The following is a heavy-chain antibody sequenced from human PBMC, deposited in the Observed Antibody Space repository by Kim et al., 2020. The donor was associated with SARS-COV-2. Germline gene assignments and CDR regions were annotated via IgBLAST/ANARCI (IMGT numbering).Heavy chain of an antibody. Sequence: GGSLRLSCAASGFTFSSYAMSWVRQAPGKGLEWVSAISGSGGSTYYADSVKGRFTISRDNSKNTLYLQMNSLRAEDTAVYYCAKLHRDTGYYYYYGMDVWGQGPTDTVSS. D-gene: IGHD2-21*02. J-gene: IGHJ6*02. CDR3: AKLHRDTGYYYYYGMDV. CDR1: GFTFSSYA. V-gene: IGHV3-23*01. CDR2: ISGSGGST.